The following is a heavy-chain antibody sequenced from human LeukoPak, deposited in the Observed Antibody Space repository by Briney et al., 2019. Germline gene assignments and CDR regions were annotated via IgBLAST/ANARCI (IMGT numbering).Heavy chain of an antibody. CDR1: GGSFSGYY. Sequence: SETLSLTCAVYGGSFSGYYWSWIRQPPGKGLEWIGEINHSGSTNYNPSLKSRVTISVDTSKDQFSLKLSSVTAADTAVYYCGSYSKGIYYYYYMDVWGKGTTVTVSS. D-gene: IGHD4-11*01. V-gene: IGHV4-34*01. J-gene: IGHJ6*03. CDR2: INHSGST. CDR3: GSYSKGIYYYYYMDV.